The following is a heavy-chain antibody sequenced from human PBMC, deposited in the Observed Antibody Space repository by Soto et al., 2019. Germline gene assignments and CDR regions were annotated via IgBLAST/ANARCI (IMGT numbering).Heavy chain of an antibody. CDR3: AGEVGGTGLHF. Sequence: QVQLVQSGAEVKKPGSSVKVSCRTSGGNFKHYGFSWVRQAPGQGLEWMGGLIPMFGVANYGQIFQGRLTITADESTSTAYMELSSLKSEDTAVYYCAGEVGGTGLHFWGQGTLVTVSS. J-gene: IGHJ4*02. V-gene: IGHV1-69*12. CDR2: LIPMFGVA. D-gene: IGHD3-9*01. CDR1: GGNFKHYG.